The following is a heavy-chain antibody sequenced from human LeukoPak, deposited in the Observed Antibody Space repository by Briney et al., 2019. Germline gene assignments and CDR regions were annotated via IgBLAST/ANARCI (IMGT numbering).Heavy chain of an antibody. Sequence: ASVKVSCKASGYTFTSYGISWVRQAPGQGLEWMGWISAYNGNTNYAQKLQGRVTMTTDTSTSTAYMELRSLRSDDTAVYYCARDRRGYCSSTSCYIFPGIYGMDVWGQGTTVTVSS. CDR2: ISAYNGNT. D-gene: IGHD2-2*02. J-gene: IGHJ6*02. CDR1: GYTFTSYG. V-gene: IGHV1-18*01. CDR3: ARDRRGYCSSTSCYIFPGIYGMDV.